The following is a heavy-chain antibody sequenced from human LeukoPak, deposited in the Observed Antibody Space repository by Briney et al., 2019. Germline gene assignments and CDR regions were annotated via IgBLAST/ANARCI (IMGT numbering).Heavy chain of an antibody. CDR2: ISSSSSTI. Sequence: PGGSLRLSCAASGFTFSSNAMNWVRQAPGKGLEWVSYISSSSSTIYYEDSVKGRFTISRDNAKNSLYLQMNSLRAEDTAVYYCARGAYYYEDWGQGTLVTVSS. CDR1: GFTFSSNA. CDR3: ARGAYYYED. J-gene: IGHJ4*02. D-gene: IGHD3-22*01. V-gene: IGHV3-48*01.